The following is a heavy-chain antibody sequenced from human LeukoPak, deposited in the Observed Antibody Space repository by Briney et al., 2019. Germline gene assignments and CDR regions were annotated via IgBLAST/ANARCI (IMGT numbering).Heavy chain of an antibody. V-gene: IGHV3-48*01. CDR3: ARVRGYYYGSGSYHSA. Sequence: GGSLRLSCAASGFTFSSYSMNWVRQAPGKGLEWVSYISSSSSTIYYADSVKGRFTISRDNAKNSLYLQMNSLRAEDTAVYYCARVRGYYYGSGSYHSAWGQGTLVTVSS. CDR2: ISSSSSTI. J-gene: IGHJ5*02. D-gene: IGHD3-10*01. CDR1: GFTFSSYS.